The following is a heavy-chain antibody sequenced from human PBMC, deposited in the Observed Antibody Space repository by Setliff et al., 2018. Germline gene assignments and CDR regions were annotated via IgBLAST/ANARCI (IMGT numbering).Heavy chain of an antibody. CDR3: ARGGYSYGLGGFPLDY. Sequence: PSETLSLTCTVSGGSISRGSYDWSWIRQPAGKGLEWIGRIYTSGSTNCNPSLKSRVTISVDTSKNQFSLKLSSVTAADTAVYYCARGGYSYGLGGFPLDYWGQGTLVTVSS. V-gene: IGHV4-61*02. CDR1: GGSISRGSYD. CDR2: IYTSGST. J-gene: IGHJ4*02. D-gene: IGHD5-18*01.